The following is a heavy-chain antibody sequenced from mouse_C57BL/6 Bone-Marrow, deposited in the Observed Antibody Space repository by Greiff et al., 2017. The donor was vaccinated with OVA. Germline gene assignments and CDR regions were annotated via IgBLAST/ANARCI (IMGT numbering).Heavy chain of an antibody. CDR3: TRMAWFAY. V-gene: IGHV1-15*01. J-gene: IGHJ3*01. Sequence: QVQLHHSGAELVRPGASVTLSCKASGYTFTDYEMHWVKQTPVHGLEWIGAIDPETGGTAYNQKFKGKAILTADKSSSTAYMELRSLTSEDSAVYYCTRMAWFAYWGQGTLVTVSA. CDR2: IDPETGGT. CDR1: GYTFTDYE.